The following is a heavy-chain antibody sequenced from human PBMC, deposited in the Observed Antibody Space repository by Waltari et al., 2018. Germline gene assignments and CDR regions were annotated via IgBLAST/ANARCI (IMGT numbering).Heavy chain of an antibody. Sequence: QVQLQESGPGLVKPSETLSLTCTVSGGSISSYYWSWIRQPPGKGLEWIGYIDYSGSTNYNPARKSRVTISVDTSKNQFSLKLSSVTAADTAVYYCARVKAARPGYYYYYYMDVWGKGTTVTISS. CDR1: GGSISSYY. CDR3: ARVKAARPGYYYYYYMDV. J-gene: IGHJ6*03. V-gene: IGHV4-59*01. CDR2: IDYSGST. D-gene: IGHD6-6*01.